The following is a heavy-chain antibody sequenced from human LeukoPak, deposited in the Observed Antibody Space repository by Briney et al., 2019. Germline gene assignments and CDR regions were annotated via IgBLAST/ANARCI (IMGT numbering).Heavy chain of an antibody. CDR1: GFTFSSYS. CDR2: ISSSSSYI. V-gene: IGHV3-21*01. J-gene: IGHJ4*02. D-gene: IGHD3-16*02. Sequence: PGGSLRLSCAASGFTFSSYSMNWVRQAPGKGLEWVSSISSSSSYIYYADSVKGRFTISRDNAKNPLYLQMNSLRAEDTAVYYCARVGYDYVWGSYRWADYWGQGTLVTVSS. CDR3: ARVGYDYVWGSYRWADY.